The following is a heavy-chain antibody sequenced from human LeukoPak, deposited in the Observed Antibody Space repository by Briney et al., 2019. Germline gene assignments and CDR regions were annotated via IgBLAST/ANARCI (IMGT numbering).Heavy chain of an antibody. V-gene: IGHV4-34*01. J-gene: IGHJ4*02. CDR1: GGSFSGYY. D-gene: IGHD4-17*01. CDR2: INHSGST. Sequence: SETLSLTCAVYGGSFSGYYWSWIRQPPGKGLEWIGEINHSGSTNYNPSLKSRVTISVDTSKNQFSLKLSSVTAADTAVYYCARVSTYGESLAGIDYWGQGTLVTVSS. CDR3: ARVSTYGESLAGIDY.